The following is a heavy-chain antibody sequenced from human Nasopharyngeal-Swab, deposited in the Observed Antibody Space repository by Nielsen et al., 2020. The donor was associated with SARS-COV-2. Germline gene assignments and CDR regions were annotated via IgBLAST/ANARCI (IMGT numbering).Heavy chain of an antibody. CDR1: GYRFTDYW. J-gene: IGHJ6*02. CDR3: AIGAAVGTLFHGMDV. Sequence: GESLKISCATSGYRFTDYWIAWVRQAPGKGLECMGTIFPGDSDTRYSPSFEGRVTTSVDQSITTAYLHWTSLKASDTAKYYCAIGAAVGTLFHGMDVWGQGTMVTVSS. D-gene: IGHD1-26*01. V-gene: IGHV5-51*01. CDR2: IFPGDSDT.